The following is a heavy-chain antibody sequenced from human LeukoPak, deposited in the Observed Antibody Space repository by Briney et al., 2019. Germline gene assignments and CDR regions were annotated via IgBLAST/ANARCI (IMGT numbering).Heavy chain of an antibody. V-gene: IGHV3-74*01. J-gene: IGHJ2*01. CDR3: ARGHASSWSNWYFDL. CDR2: INSDGSAT. D-gene: IGHD6-13*01. Sequence: GGSLRLSCEASGFTFRSYWMHWVRQAPGKGLVWVSRINSDGSATSHADSVKGRFTISRDNAKATLYLQMNSLRAEDTAVYYCARGHASSWSNWYFDLWGRGTLGTVSS. CDR1: GFTFRSYW.